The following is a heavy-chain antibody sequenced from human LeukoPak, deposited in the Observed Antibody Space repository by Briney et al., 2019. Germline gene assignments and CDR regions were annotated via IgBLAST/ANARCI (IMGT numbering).Heavy chain of an antibody. D-gene: IGHD3-3*01. J-gene: IGHJ4*02. CDR2: ISGDGGNT. CDR1: GFTFSTYA. Sequence: GGSLRLSCAASGFTFSTYAMSWVRQAPGKGLEWVSAISGDGGNTYYADFVKGRFTISRDNSKNTLYLQMNSLRAEDTAVYYCAKEGDFWSGYYIRWGQGTLVTVSS. V-gene: IGHV3-23*01. CDR3: AKEGDFWSGYYIR.